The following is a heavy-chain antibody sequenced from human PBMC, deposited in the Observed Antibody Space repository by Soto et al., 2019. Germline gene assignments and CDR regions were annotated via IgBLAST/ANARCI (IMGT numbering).Heavy chain of an antibody. CDR1: GFTFSSYG. D-gene: IGHD3-10*01. V-gene: IGHV3-30*18. J-gene: IGHJ6*02. CDR3: AKEALWFGGDYGMDV. CDR2: ISYDGSNK. Sequence: QVQLVESGGGVVQPGRSLRLSCAASGFTFSSYGMHWVRQAPGKGLEWVAVISYDGSNKYYADSVKGRFTISRDNSKNALYLQMTSLRAEDTAVYYCAKEALWFGGDYGMDVWGQGTTVTVSS.